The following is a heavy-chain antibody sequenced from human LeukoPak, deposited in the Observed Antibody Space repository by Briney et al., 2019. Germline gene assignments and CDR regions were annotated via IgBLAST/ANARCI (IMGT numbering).Heavy chain of an antibody. Sequence: SETLSLTCTVSGGSISSYYWSWIRQPPGKGLEWIGYIYYSGSTNYNPSLKSRVTISVDTSKNQFSLKLSSVTAADTAVYYCAREVYYYDSSGYYSFLYFDLWGHGTLVTVSS. CDR1: GGSISSYY. CDR3: AREVYYYDSSGYYSFLYFDL. D-gene: IGHD3-22*01. J-gene: IGHJ2*01. CDR2: IYYSGST. V-gene: IGHV4-59*01.